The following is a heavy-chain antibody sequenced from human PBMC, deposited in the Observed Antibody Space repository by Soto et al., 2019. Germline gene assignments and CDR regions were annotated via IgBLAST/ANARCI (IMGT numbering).Heavy chain of an antibody. Sequence: QVQLVQSGAEVKKPGASVKVSCKASGYTFTSYYIHWVRQAPGQGLEWMGIINPSDGITSYPQKVQHRVTKKRDHSKNKVTKALNSLRSEDEPAFDCVRVGPHAEGFEIWGQWTMVTVS. CDR3: VRVGPHAEGFEI. CDR2: INPSDGIT. V-gene: IGHV1-46*01. J-gene: IGHJ3*02. CDR1: GYTFTSYY.